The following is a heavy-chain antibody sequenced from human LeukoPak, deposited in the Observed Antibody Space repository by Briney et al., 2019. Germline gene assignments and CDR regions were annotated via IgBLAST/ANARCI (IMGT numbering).Heavy chain of an antibody. D-gene: IGHD3-22*01. CDR3: ARERSSGYYPLFDY. CDR1: GGSFSGYY. CDR2: INHSGST. V-gene: IGHV4-34*01. J-gene: IGHJ4*02. Sequence: PSETLSLTCAVYGGSFSGYYWSWIRQPPGKGLEWIGEINHSGSTYYNPALKSRVTISVDTSKNQFSLKLSSVAAGDTAVYYCARERSSGYYPLFDYWVQGTLVTVSS.